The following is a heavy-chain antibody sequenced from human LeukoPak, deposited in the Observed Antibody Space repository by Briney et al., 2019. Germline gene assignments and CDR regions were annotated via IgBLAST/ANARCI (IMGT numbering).Heavy chain of an antibody. CDR2: IIPIFGTA. CDR1: GGTFSSYA. CDR3: AREFYDSSVAWYFDL. D-gene: IGHD3-22*01. J-gene: IGHJ2*01. Sequence: GASVKVSCKASGGTFSSYAISWVRQAPGQGLEWMGRIIPIFGTANYAQKFQGRVTITTDESTSTAYMELSSLRSEDTAVYYCAREFYDSSVAWYFDLWGRGTLVTVSS. V-gene: IGHV1-69*05.